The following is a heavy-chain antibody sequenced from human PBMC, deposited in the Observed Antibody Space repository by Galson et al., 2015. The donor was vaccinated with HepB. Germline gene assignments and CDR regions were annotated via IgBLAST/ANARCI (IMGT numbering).Heavy chain of an antibody. CDR2: IIPILGIA. J-gene: IGHJ3*02. D-gene: IGHD3-22*01. CDR3: ARDQRVYYYDSSGYYSDAFDI. Sequence: SVKVSCKASGGTFSSYAISWVRQAPGQGLEWMGRIIPILGIANYAQKFQGRVTITADKSTSTAYMELSSLRSEDTAVYYCARDQRVYYYDSSGYYSDAFDIWGQGTMVTVSS. V-gene: IGHV1-69*04. CDR1: GGTFSSYA.